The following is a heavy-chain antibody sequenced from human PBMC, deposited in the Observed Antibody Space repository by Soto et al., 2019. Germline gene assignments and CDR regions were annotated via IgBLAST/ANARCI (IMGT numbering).Heavy chain of an antibody. D-gene: IGHD6-19*01. J-gene: IGHJ4*02. CDR3: ARYRRGTGWYYLDY. CDR2: IYDSANA. V-gene: IGHV4-59*01. CDR1: GASISDNY. Sequence: SETLSLTCTVSGASISDNYWSWIRQPPGKGLEWIGYIYDSANANYSPSLHSRVTMSVDSSKDQFSLALNSVTAADTAVYYCARYRRGTGWYYLDYWGQGTLVTVSS.